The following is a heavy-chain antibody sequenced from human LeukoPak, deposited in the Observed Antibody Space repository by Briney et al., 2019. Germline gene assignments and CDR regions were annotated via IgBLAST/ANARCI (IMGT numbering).Heavy chain of an antibody. V-gene: IGHV4-34*01. Sequence: PSETLSLTCAVYGGSFSGYYWSWIRQPPGKGLEWIGEINHSGSTNYNPSLKSRVTISVDTSKNQFSLKLSSVTAADTAVYYCPTDAIEAPGDYWGQGTLLTASS. CDR1: GGSFSGYY. D-gene: IGHD6-6*01. CDR3: PTDAIEAPGDY. CDR2: INHSGST. J-gene: IGHJ4*02.